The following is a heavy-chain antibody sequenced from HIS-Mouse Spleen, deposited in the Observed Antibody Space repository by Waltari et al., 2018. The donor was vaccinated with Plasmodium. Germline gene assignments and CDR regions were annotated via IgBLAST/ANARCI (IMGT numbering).Heavy chain of an antibody. CDR3: ARDPKQLGSAFDI. V-gene: IGHV1-2*02. Sequence: QVQLVQSGAEVTKPGASVKVSCKASGYTFTGYFMHWVRQAPGQGLEWMGWINPNSGGTNYAQRFQGRVTMTRDTSISTAYMELSRLRSDDTAVYYCARDPKQLGSAFDIWGQGTMVTVSS. CDR1: GYTFTGYF. J-gene: IGHJ3*02. CDR2: INPNSGGT. D-gene: IGHD7-27*01.